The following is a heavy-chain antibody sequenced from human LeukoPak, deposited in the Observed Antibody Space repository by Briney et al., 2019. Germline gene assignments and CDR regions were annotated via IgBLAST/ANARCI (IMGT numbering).Heavy chain of an antibody. CDR3: AKDVDYAYYFDY. CDR2: ISYDGSNK. Sequence: PGGSLRLSCAGSGFTFSTYWMSWVRQAPGKGLEWVAVISYDGSNKYYADSVKGRFTISRDNSKNTLYLQMNSLRAEDTAVYYCAKDVDYAYYFDYWGQGTLVTVSS. D-gene: IGHD4-17*01. CDR1: GFTFSTYW. J-gene: IGHJ4*02. V-gene: IGHV3-30*18.